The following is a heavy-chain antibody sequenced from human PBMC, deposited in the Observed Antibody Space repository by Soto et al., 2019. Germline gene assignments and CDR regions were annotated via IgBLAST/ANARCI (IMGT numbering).Heavy chain of an antibody. CDR3: ARLPYPWGWFDP. CDR1: GFSFSDYY. CDR2: ISNSGRTI. J-gene: IGHJ5*02. V-gene: IGHV3-11*01. D-gene: IGHD3-16*01. Sequence: QVPLVESGGGLVQPGGSLRLSCAASGFSFSDYYMSWIRQAPGKGLEWISYISNSGRTIYYADSLKGRFTISRDNAKNSLYLQMNSLRVDDTAMYYCARLPYPWGWFDPWGQGTLVTVSS.